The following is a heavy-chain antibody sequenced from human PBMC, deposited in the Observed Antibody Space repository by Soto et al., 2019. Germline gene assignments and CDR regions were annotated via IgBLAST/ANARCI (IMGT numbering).Heavy chain of an antibody. J-gene: IGHJ4*02. CDR3: ARGFGYFRGSRRSGGF. V-gene: IGHV1-18*01. D-gene: IGHD3-10*02. CDR1: GYTFISYG. Sequence: RPSVKVSCKTSGYTFISYGISWVRQAPGQGPEWMGWISAYSGKTSYAQKLQGRVTMTTDTSTSTAYMELRSLGSDDTTVYYCARGFGYFRGSRRSGGFRGQGPLLTVSS. CDR2: ISAYSGKT.